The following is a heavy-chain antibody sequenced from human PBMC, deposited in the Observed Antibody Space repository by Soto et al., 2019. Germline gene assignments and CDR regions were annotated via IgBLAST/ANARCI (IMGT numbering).Heavy chain of an antibody. Sequence: QVQLQESGPGLVKPSETLSLTCTVSGGSISSYYWSWIRQPPGKGLEWIGSIYYSGRTNYNPSLTSRVTISVDTSKNQFSLKLSSVTAADTAVYSCARVTIAAAGTGNWFDPWGQGTLVTVSS. CDR2: IYYSGRT. J-gene: IGHJ5*02. CDR1: GGSISSYY. CDR3: ARVTIAAAGTGNWFDP. V-gene: IGHV4-59*01. D-gene: IGHD6-13*01.